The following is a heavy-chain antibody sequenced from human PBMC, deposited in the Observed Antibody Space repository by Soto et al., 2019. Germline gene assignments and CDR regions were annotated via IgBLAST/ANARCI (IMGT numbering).Heavy chain of an antibody. J-gene: IGHJ4*02. Sequence: QIQLVQSGPEVKQPGASVRLSCETSGYNFNQYYIHWVRQAPGQGLEWMGIINLRGGTTEYAHKFRGRVTVTGDTSTSTAYMQLSSLRSEDTAVYFCARGPDDSDVPRWDYWGQGTLVTVSS. V-gene: IGHV1-46*02. CDR3: ARGPDDSDVPRWDY. D-gene: IGHD4-17*01. CDR1: GYNFNQYY. CDR2: INLRGGTT.